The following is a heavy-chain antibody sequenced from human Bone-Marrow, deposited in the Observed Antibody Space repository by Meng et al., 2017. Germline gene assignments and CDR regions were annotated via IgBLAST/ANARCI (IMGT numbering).Heavy chain of an antibody. CDR2: INRSGST. CDR1: GGSFSGYY. D-gene: IGHD5-12*01. Sequence: QVQLQQWGAGLLKPSETLSLTCAVYGGSFSGYYWSWIRQPPGKGLEWIGEINRSGSTNYNPSLKSRVTISVDTSKNQFSLKLSSVTAADTAVYYCARAKRIYSGYGWWFDPWGQGTLVTVSS. V-gene: IGHV4-34*01. J-gene: IGHJ5*02. CDR3: ARAKRIYSGYGWWFDP.